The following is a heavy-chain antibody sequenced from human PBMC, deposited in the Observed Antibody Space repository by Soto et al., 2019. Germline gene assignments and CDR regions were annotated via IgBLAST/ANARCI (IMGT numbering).Heavy chain of an antibody. J-gene: IGHJ4*02. D-gene: IGHD5-12*01. Sequence: QITLKESGPTLVKPTQTLTLTCTFSGFSLSTRGVAVGWFRQPPGKALEWLALIYWDEDKWYSPYLKSRLTITDDLSKNQVVLTMTNMDTVDTATYYCAHRRRGYAYYCDYWGQGTLVTVSS. CDR1: GFSLSTRGVA. V-gene: IGHV2-5*02. CDR2: IYWDEDK. CDR3: AHRRRGYAYYCDY.